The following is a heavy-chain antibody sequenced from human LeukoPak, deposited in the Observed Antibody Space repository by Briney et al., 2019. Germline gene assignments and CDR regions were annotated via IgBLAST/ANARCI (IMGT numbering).Heavy chain of an antibody. CDR3: ARDQWLVRAHGMDV. CDR1: GYTFTSYG. D-gene: IGHD6-19*01. CDR2: ISAYNGNT. Sequence: ASVKVSCKASGYTFTSYGISWVRQAPGQGLEWMGWISAYNGNTNYAQKLQGRVTMTTDTSTSTAYTELRSLRSDDTAVYYCARDQWLVRAHGMDVWGQGTTVTVSS. V-gene: IGHV1-18*01. J-gene: IGHJ6*02.